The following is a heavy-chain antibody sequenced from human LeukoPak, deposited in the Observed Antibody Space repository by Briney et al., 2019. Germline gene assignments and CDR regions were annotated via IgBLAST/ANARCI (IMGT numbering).Heavy chain of an antibody. J-gene: IGHJ4*02. CDR1: GFTFSSYA. D-gene: IGHD3-16*01. CDR3: AKGYYDYVWGDTWSDY. V-gene: IGHV3-23*01. Sequence: PGGSLRLSCAASGFTFSSYAMSWVRQAPGKGLEWVSAISGSGGSTYYADSVKGRFTISRDNSKNTLYLQMNSLRAEDTAIYYCAKGYYDYVWGDTWSDYWGQGTLVTVS. CDR2: ISGSGGST.